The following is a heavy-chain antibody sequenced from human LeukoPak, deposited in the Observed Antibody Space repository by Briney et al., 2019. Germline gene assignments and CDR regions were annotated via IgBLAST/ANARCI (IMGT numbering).Heavy chain of an antibody. CDR1: GFTFTSYY. CDR2: ISGDGSNT. CDR3: ARGIGSKGQWLVRYYFDY. D-gene: IGHD6-19*01. V-gene: IGHV3-74*01. Sequence: PGGSLRLSCAASGFTFTSYYMHWVRHAPGKGLVWVSRISGDGSNTIYADSVKGRFTISRDNAKNTVYLQMNSLRAEDTAVYYCARGIGSKGQWLVRYYFDYWGQGTPVTVSS. J-gene: IGHJ4*02.